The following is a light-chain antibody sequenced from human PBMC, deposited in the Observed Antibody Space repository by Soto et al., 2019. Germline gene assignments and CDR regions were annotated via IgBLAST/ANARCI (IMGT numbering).Light chain of an antibody. CDR3: QQRGSWPLT. CDR1: QSVSSY. J-gene: IGKJ4*01. Sequence: EIVLTQSPATLSLSLGERATLSCRASQSVSSYLAWYQQKPGQSPRLLIYHASNRATGIPARFSGSGSGTDFTLTISSLEPEDFAIYYCQQRGSWPLTFGGGTKVDI. CDR2: HAS. V-gene: IGKV3-11*01.